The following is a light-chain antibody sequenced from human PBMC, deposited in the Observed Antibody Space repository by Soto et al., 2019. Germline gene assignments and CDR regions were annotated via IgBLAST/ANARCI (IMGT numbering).Light chain of an antibody. J-gene: IGKJ1*01. Sequence: DIQMTQSPSSLSASIGDRVTITYRASQSVRTYLNWYQQKPGKAPNLLIYGVSTLHSGVPSRFSGSGSGTDFTLTISSLHPEDFATYYCQQSYSSPWTFGPGTKVEIK. V-gene: IGKV1-39*01. CDR1: QSVRTY. CDR3: QQSYSSPWT. CDR2: GVS.